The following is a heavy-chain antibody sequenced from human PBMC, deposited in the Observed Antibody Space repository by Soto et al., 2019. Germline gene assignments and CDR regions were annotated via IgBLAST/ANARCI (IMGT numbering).Heavy chain of an antibody. J-gene: IGHJ4*02. D-gene: IGHD4-17*01. CDR3: ARDYGDYIGLDY. CDR1: RFTIDCRG. V-gene: IGHV1-18*01. CDR2: ISAYNGNT. Sequence: GASVKPSSKAPRFTIDCRGLSSVQHATRQGLEWMGWISAYNGNTNYAQKLQGRVTMTTDTSTSTAYMELRSLRSDDTAVYYCARDYGDYIGLDYWGQGTLVTVSS.